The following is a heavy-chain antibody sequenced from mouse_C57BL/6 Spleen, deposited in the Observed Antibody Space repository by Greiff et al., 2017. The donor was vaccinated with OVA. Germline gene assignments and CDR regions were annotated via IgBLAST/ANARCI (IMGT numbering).Heavy chain of an antibody. D-gene: IGHD1-1*01. CDR3: APTTVVARYFDV. J-gene: IGHJ1*03. Sequence: QVQLKQPGTELVKPGASVKLSCKASGYTFTSYWMHWVKQRPGQGLEWIGNINPSNGGTNYNEKFKSKATLTVDKSSSTAYMQLSSLTSEDSAVYYCAPTTVVARYFDVWGTGTTVTVSS. CDR1: GYTFTSYW. V-gene: IGHV1-53*01. CDR2: INPSNGGT.